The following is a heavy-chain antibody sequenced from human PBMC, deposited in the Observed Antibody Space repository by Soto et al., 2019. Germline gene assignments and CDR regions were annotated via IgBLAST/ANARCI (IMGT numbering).Heavy chain of an antibody. D-gene: IGHD6-19*01. CDR1: GGSIRSGGYY. V-gene: IGHV4-31*03. CDR2: IYYSGST. CDR3: ARDFTDSSGPTLGMGV. J-gene: IGHJ6*02. Sequence: QVQLQESGPGLLKPSQTLSLTCTVSGGSIRSGGYYWSWIRQDPGKGLEWIGYIYYSGSTYYNPSLKSRVTISVDTSKNQFSLKLSSVTAADTAVYYCARDFTDSSGPTLGMGVWGQGTTVTVSS.